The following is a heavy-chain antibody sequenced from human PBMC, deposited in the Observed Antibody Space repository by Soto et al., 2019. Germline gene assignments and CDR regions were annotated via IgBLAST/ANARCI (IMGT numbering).Heavy chain of an antibody. CDR1: GFTFSSYG. V-gene: IGHV3-33*01. CDR2: VWYDGGNK. Sequence: QVQLVESGGGVVQPGRSLRLSCAASGFTFSSYGMHWVRQAPGKGLEWVALVWYDGGNKYYADSVKGRFTISRDNSKNTLYLQMNSLRDEDTAVYYCVRAAGYIVNDSVYYYGMDVWGQGTTVTVS. CDR3: VRAAGYIVNDSVYYYGMDV. D-gene: IGHD5-12*01. J-gene: IGHJ6*02.